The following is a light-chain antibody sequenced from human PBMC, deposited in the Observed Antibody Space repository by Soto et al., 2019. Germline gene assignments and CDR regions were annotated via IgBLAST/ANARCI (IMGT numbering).Light chain of an antibody. CDR3: QQYTSPLT. CDR1: QSIRSNS. CDR2: AAS. V-gene: IGKV3-20*01. Sequence: EIMLKQSPGTLSLSQGERATLSYRASQSIRSNSLAWYQQRPGQAPRLLIYAASSRATGIPDRFSGSGSGTDFTLTISRLEPEDSAVYYCQQYTSPLTFGGGTNVDIK. J-gene: IGKJ4*01.